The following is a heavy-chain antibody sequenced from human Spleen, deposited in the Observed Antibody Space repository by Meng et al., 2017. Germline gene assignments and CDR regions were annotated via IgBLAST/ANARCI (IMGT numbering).Heavy chain of an antibody. CDR3: ARGLNWFDP. V-gene: IGHV4-39*07. CDR1: GGSISSSSDY. J-gene: IGHJ5*02. Sequence: QLQLQESGPGLVKPSETLSPTCTVSGGSISSSSDYWGWIRQPPGKGLEWIGSMYYRGSTYYNPSLKSRVTISVDTSKNQFSLKLSSVTAADTAVYYCARGLNWFDPWGQGTLVTVSS. CDR2: MYYRGST.